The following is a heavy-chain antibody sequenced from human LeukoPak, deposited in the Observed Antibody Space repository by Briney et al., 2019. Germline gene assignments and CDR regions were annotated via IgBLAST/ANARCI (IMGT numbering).Heavy chain of an antibody. CDR3: ARGGIAARPYYYYYMDV. J-gene: IGHJ6*03. CDR1: GGSISSGGYY. Sequence: PSETLSLTCTVSGGSISSGGYYWSWIRQHPGKGLEWIGYIYYSGSTYYNPSLKSRVTISVDTSKNQFSLKLSSVTAADTAVYYCARGGIAARPYYYYYMDVWGKGTTVTVSS. CDR2: IYYSGST. D-gene: IGHD6-6*01. V-gene: IGHV4-30-4*08.